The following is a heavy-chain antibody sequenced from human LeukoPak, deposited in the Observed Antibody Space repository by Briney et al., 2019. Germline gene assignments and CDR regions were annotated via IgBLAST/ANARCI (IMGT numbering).Heavy chain of an antibody. D-gene: IGHD3-22*01. Sequence: SVKVSCKASGGTFSSYAISWVRQAPGQGLEWMGGIIPIFGTANYAQKFQGRVTITTDESTSTAYMEVRRLRSEDTAVYYCATSLHYYDSSSDYMDVWGKGTTVTVSS. CDR2: IIPIFGTA. CDR1: GGTFSSYA. CDR3: ATSLHYYDSSSDYMDV. V-gene: IGHV1-69*05. J-gene: IGHJ6*03.